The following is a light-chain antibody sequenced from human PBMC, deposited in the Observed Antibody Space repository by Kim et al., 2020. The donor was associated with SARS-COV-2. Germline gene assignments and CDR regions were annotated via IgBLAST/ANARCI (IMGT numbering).Light chain of an antibody. CDR3: QQYYSYPLYT. CDR2: AAS. J-gene: IGKJ2*01. CDR1: QGISSY. Sequence: ASTGDRVTITCRASQGISSYLAWYQQKPGKAPKLLIYAASTLQSGVPSRFSGSGSGTDFTLTISCLQSEDFATYYCQQYYSYPLYTFGQGTKLEIK. V-gene: IGKV1-8*01.